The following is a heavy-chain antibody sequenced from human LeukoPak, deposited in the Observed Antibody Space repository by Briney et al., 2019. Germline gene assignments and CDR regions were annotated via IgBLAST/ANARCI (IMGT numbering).Heavy chain of an antibody. D-gene: IGHD6-19*01. Sequence: ASVTVSCKASGYTFSSYGISWVRQVPGQGLEWLGWISAYNGNTNYVQKLQARVTMTTDTSTSTAYMDLRLLRSDDTAVYYCARDSQQWLGCPLSYYYGMDVWGQGTTVTVSS. CDR3: ARDSQQWLGCPLSYYYGMDV. V-gene: IGHV1-18*01. CDR1: GYTFSSYG. CDR2: ISAYNGNT. J-gene: IGHJ6*02.